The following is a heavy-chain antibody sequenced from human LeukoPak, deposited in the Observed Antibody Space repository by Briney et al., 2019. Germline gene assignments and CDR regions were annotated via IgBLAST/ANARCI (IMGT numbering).Heavy chain of an antibody. CDR3: AKASGILLPYNFDY. D-gene: IGHD2-15*01. J-gene: IGHJ4*02. CDR2: ISWNSGSI. Sequence: GGSLRLSCAASGFTFDDYAMHWVRQAPGKGLEWVSGISWNSGSIGYADSVKGRFTISRDNAKNSLYLQMNSLRAEDTALYYCAKASGILLPYNFDYWGQGTLVTVSS. V-gene: IGHV3-9*01. CDR1: GFTFDDYA.